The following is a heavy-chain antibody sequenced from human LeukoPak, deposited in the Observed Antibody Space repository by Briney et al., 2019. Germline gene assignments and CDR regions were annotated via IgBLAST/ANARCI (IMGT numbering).Heavy chain of an antibody. CDR2: ISGSGGSK. CDR3: AKAKGSGSYPNYFDS. D-gene: IGHD3-10*01. CDR1: GFTFSSYA. Sequence: GGSLRLSCAASGFTFSSYAMTWVRQAPGKGLEWVSGISGSGGSKYYADSVKGRFAIARDNSKNTLYLQMNSLRAEDTALHSCAKAKGSGSYPNYFDSWGQGALVTVSS. J-gene: IGHJ4*02. V-gene: IGHV3-23*01.